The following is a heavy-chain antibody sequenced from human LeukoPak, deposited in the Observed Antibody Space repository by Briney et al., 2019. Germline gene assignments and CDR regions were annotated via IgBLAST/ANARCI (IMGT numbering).Heavy chain of an antibody. CDR3: AKSNAATGCGSIDY. V-gene: IGHV3-23*01. D-gene: IGHD3-9*01. CDR2: ISGSGGST. Sequence: GGSLRLSCAASGFTFSSYAMTWVRQAPGKGLEWVSAISGSGGSTYYADSVKGRFTISRDNSKNTLFLQMNSLRAEDTAVYYCAKSNAATGCGSIDYWGQGTLVTVSS. J-gene: IGHJ4*02. CDR1: GFTFSSYA.